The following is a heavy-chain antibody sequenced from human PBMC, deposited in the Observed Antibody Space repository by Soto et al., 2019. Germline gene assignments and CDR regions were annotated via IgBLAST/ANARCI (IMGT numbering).Heavy chain of an antibody. J-gene: IGHJ6*03. Sequence: GGSLRLSCAASGFTFSSYWMSWVRQAPGKGLEWVANIKQDGSEKYYVDSVKGRFTISRDNAKNLLYLQMNSLRAEDTAVYYCASNSQTLSSYDFWSGYYTPYYYYYMDVWGKGTTVTVSS. CDR3: ASNSQTLSSYDFWSGYYTPYYYYYMDV. CDR1: GFTFSSYW. D-gene: IGHD3-3*01. CDR2: IKQDGSEK. V-gene: IGHV3-7*01.